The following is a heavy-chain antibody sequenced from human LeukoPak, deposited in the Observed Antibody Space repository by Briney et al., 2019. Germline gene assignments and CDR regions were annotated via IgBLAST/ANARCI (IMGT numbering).Heavy chain of an antibody. CDR2: IYYSGST. D-gene: IGHD3-22*01. CDR3: ARDKDYDSSGYYYPYWYFDL. CDR1: GGSISSYY. Sequence: SETLSLTCTVSGGSISSYYWSWIRQPPGKGLEWIGYIYYSGSTNYNPSLKSRVTISVDTSKNQFSLKLSSVTAADTAVYYCARDKDYDSSGYYYPYWYFDLWGRGTLVTVSP. J-gene: IGHJ2*01. V-gene: IGHV4-59*01.